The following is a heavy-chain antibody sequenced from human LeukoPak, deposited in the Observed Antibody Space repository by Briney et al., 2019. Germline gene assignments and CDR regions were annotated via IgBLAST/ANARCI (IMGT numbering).Heavy chain of an antibody. Sequence: GGSLRLSCAASGFTFSSYAMYWVRQAPGKGLEWVSGISGSGGSTYYADSVKGRFTISRDNSKNTLYLQMNSLRAEDTAVYYCASALWFGYLDYWGQGTLVTVSS. V-gene: IGHV3-23*01. CDR3: ASALWFGYLDY. CDR2: ISGSGGST. D-gene: IGHD3-10*01. J-gene: IGHJ4*02. CDR1: GFTFSSYA.